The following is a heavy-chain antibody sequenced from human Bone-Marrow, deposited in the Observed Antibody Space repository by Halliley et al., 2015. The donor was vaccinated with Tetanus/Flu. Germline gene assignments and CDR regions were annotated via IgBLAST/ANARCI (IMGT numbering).Heavy chain of an antibody. CDR1: GGSISHYY. Sequence: LRLSCAVSGGSISHYYWSWIRQPPGKGLEWIGYFYYGGSTNYNSSLESRVTMSVDTSKNQVSLKLRSVTAADTAVYYCATVRREHLRLGELSFGTWGQGTLVTVSS. CDR2: FYYGGST. D-gene: IGHD3-16*02. J-gene: IGHJ5*02. CDR3: ATVRREHLRLGELSFGT. V-gene: IGHV4-59*01.